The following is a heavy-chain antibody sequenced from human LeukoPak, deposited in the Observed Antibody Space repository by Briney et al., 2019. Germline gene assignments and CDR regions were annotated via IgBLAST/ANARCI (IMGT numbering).Heavy chain of an antibody. CDR3: ARGQRWLRFYYYFDY. V-gene: IGHV1-8*03. Sequence: ASVKVSCKASGYTFTGYYMHWVRQAPGQGLEWMGWMNPNSGNTGYAQKFQGRVTITRNTSISTAYMELSSLRSEDTAVYYCARGQRWLRFYYYFDYWGQGTLVTVSS. CDR2: MNPNSGNT. D-gene: IGHD5-12*01. CDR1: GYTFTGYY. J-gene: IGHJ4*02.